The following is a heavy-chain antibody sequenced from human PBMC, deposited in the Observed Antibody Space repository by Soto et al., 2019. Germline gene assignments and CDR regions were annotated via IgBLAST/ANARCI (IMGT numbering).Heavy chain of an antibody. Sequence: PGGSLRLSCAVSGFTFSNYWRHWVRQPPGKGLVWVSRVSGDGRSTNYVDSVKGRFTISRDNAKNTVYLQRNIRRADDTALYFCARRDSNGGYCDHWGKGIMVTVSS. V-gene: IGHV3-74*01. CDR2: VSGDGRST. CDR1: GFTFSNYW. J-gene: IGHJ4*02. D-gene: IGHD5-18*01. CDR3: ARRDSNGGYCDH.